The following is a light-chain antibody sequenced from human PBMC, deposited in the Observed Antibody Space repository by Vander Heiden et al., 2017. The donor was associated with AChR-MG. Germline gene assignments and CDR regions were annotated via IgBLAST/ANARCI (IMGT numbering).Light chain of an antibody. Sequence: DIQMTQSPSSLSASVGDRVTITCRASQNIFTYLNCYQQKQGKAPELLISAASSLQSGVPSRFSGSGSGTDFSLTISSLQPQDFATYYCQQSYSTPLTFGPGTKVDIK. V-gene: IGKV1-39*01. J-gene: IGKJ3*01. CDR3: QQSYSTPLT. CDR2: AAS. CDR1: QNIFTY.